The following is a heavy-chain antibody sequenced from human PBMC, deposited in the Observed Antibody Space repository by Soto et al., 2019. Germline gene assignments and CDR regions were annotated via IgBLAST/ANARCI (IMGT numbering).Heavy chain of an antibody. CDR2: ISYDGSNK. Sequence: CCKASGGTFSSYAMHWVRQAPGKGLEWVAVISYDGSNKYYADSVKGRFTISRDNSKNTLYLQMNSLRAEDTAVYYCAGDLIMITFGGVMDDYWGQGTLVTVSS. CDR3: AGDLIMITFGGVMDDY. J-gene: IGHJ4*02. CDR1: GGTFSSYA. V-gene: IGHV3-30-3*01. D-gene: IGHD3-16*01.